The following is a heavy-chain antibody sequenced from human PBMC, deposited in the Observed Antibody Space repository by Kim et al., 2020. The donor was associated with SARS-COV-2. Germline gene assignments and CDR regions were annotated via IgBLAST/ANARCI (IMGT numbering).Heavy chain of an antibody. Sequence: GGSLRLSCAASGFTFGDYAMHWVRQAPGKGLEWVSGISWNSGSIGYADSVKGRFTISRDNAKNSLYLQMNSLRAEDTALYYCAKDSSLELVRLTNWFDPWGQGTLVTVSS. J-gene: IGHJ5*02. D-gene: IGHD3-16*01. CDR1: GFTFGDYA. CDR2: ISWNSGSI. CDR3: AKDSSLELVRLTNWFDP. V-gene: IGHV3-9*01.